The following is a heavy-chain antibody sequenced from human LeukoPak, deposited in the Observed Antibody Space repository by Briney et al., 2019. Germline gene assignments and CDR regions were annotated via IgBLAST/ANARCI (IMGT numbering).Heavy chain of an antibody. Sequence: GGSLRLSCATSGFLFNNYPMNWVRQAPGKGLEWVSYISSSGSTIYYADSVKGRFTISRDNAKNSLYLQMNSLRAEDTAVYYCAELGITMIGGVWGKGTTVTISS. CDR1: GFLFNNYP. V-gene: IGHV3-48*03. CDR3: AELGITMIGGV. D-gene: IGHD3-10*02. J-gene: IGHJ6*04. CDR2: ISSSGSTI.